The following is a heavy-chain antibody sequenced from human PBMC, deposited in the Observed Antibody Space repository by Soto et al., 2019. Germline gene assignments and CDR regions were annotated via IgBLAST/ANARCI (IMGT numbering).Heavy chain of an antibody. D-gene: IGHD3-10*01. CDR2: ISSSGNTV. CDR3: ARDSRVYYGSGSSVDG. Sequence: GGSLRLSCAASGFTFSDYYMSWIRQAPGKGLEWVSYISSSGNTVYYADSVEGRFTISRDNAQNSVHLQMNSLRAEDTAVYYCARDSRVYYGSGSSVDGWGQGTLVTVSS. J-gene: IGHJ4*02. V-gene: IGHV3-11*01. CDR1: GFTFSDYY.